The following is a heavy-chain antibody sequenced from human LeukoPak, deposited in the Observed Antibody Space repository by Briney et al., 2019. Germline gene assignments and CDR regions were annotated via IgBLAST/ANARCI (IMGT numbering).Heavy chain of an antibody. V-gene: IGHV4-39*07. CDR2: IYYSGST. D-gene: IGHD3-9*01. CDR1: GGSISSSSYY. CDR3: ARERWDYDILTGYSTSPENWFDP. J-gene: IGHJ5*02. Sequence: PSETLSLTCTVSGGSISSSSYYWGWIRQPPGKGLEWVGRIYYSGSTYYNPSLKSRVTISVATSKNQFSLKLSSVTAADTAVYYSARERWDYDILTGYSTSPENWFDPWGQGTLVTVSS.